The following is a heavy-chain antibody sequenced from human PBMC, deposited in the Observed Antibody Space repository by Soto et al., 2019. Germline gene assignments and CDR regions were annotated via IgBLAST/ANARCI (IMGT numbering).Heavy chain of an antibody. D-gene: IGHD4-17*01. CDR1: GFTFKRYA. V-gene: IGHV3-23*01. J-gene: IGHJ4*02. Sequence: PGGSLRLSCAASGFTFKRYAMSWVRQAPGKGLDWVSTISGSGDTTYYKDSVKGRFTISRDNSKNTLYLQMNGLRAEDTAVYFCAIFPIYDYGYDDDYWGQGALVTVS. CDR3: AIFPIYDYGYDDDY. CDR2: ISGSGDTT.